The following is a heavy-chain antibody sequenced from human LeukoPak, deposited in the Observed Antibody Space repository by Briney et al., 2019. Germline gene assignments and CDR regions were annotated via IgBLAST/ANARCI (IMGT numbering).Heavy chain of an antibody. J-gene: IGHJ6*02. CDR1: GFTFSSYA. V-gene: IGHV3-21*01. CDR3: AREPLPYYYYYGMDV. CDR2: ISGSSSYI. Sequence: GGSLRLSCAASGFTFSSYAMSWVRQAPGKGLEWVSAISGSSSYIYYADSVKGRFTISRDNAKNSLYLQMNSLRAEDTAVYYCAREPLPYYYYYGMDVWGQGTTVTVSS.